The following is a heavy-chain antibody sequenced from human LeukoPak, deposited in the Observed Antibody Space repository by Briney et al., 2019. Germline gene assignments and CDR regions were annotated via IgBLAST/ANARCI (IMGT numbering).Heavy chain of an antibody. CDR1: GGSIGSHF. CDR3: VTGRGWQPDY. D-gene: IGHD5-24*01. Sequence: PSETLSLTCTVSGGSIGSHFYNWVRQPPGKGLEWIGLTHDTESTNYNPSLKSRVSISVDTSKNQFSLKLTSVTAADTAVYYCVTGRGWQPDYWGQGTLVTVSS. CDR2: THDTEST. J-gene: IGHJ4*02. V-gene: IGHV4-59*11.